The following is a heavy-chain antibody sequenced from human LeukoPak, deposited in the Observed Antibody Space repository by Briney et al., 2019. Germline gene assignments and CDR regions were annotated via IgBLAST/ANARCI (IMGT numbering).Heavy chain of an antibody. Sequence: GSLRLSCAASGFTFSSYAMSWVRQAPGKGLEWVSAISGSGGSTYYADSVKGRFTISRDNSKNTLYLQMNSLRAEDTAVYYCASSRGIYDILTGYYDNYYMDVWGKGTTVTVSS. CDR1: GFTFSSYA. V-gene: IGHV3-23*01. CDR2: ISGSGGST. J-gene: IGHJ6*03. D-gene: IGHD3-9*01. CDR3: ASSRGIYDILTGYYDNYYMDV.